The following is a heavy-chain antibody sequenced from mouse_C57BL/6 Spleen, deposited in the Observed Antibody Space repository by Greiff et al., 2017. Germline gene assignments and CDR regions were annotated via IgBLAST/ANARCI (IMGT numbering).Heavy chain of an antibody. CDR2: IYPRSGNT. D-gene: IGHD2-1*01. V-gene: IGHV1-81*01. CDR3: ARWESTMASYAMDD. Sequence: VQGVESGAELARPGASVKLSCKASGYTFTSYGISWVKQRTGQGLEWIGEIYPRSGNTYYNEKFKGKATLTADKSSSTAYMELRSLTSEDSAVYFCARWESTMASYAMDDWGQGTSVTVSS. CDR1: GYTFTSYG. J-gene: IGHJ4*01.